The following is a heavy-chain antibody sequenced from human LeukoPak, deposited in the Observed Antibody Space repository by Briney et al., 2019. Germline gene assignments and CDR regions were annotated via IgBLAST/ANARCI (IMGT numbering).Heavy chain of an antibody. D-gene: IGHD6-13*01. V-gene: IGHV1-46*01. J-gene: IGHJ6*03. Sequence: APVKVSCKASGYTFTSYYMHWVRQAPGQGLEWMGIINPSGGSTSYAQKFQGRVTMTRDMSTSTVYMELSSLRSEDTAVYYCARDSGQQLTRYCMDVWGKGTTVTISS. CDR3: ARDSGQQLTRYCMDV. CDR2: INPSGGST. CDR1: GYTFTSYY.